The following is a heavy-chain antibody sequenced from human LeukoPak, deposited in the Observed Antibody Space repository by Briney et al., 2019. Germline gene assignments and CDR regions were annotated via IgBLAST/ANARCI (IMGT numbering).Heavy chain of an antibody. V-gene: IGHV3-53*01. CDR3: ARGGNLYCSATSCYDFDY. Sequence: GGSLRLSCAASGFTFSSNYMSWVRQAPGKGLEWVSVIYSGGSTYYADSVKGRFTISRDNSKNTLYLQINSLRAQDTAVYYCARGGNLYCSATSCYDFDYWGQGTLVTVSS. CDR1: GFTFSSNY. CDR2: IYSGGST. D-gene: IGHD2-2*01. J-gene: IGHJ4*02.